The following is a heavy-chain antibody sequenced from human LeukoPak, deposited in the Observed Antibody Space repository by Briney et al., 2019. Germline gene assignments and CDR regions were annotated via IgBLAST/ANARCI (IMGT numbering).Heavy chain of an antibody. J-gene: IGHJ3*02. D-gene: IGHD3-9*01. Sequence: PGGSLRLSCAASGFTFSSYSMNWVRQAPGKGLEWVSSISSSSSYIYYADSVKGRFTISRDNSKNTLYLQMNSLRAEDTAVYYCARVFLNYDILTGHTYAFDIWGQGTMVTVSS. CDR1: GFTFSSYS. CDR2: ISSSSSYI. CDR3: ARVFLNYDILTGHTYAFDI. V-gene: IGHV3-21*01.